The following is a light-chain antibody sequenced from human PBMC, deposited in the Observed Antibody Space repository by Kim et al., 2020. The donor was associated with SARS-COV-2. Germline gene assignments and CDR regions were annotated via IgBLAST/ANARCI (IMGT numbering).Light chain of an antibody. CDR1: QSVWNH. Sequence: DIQMTQSPSSLSAFVGDTVIITCRASQSVWNHLNLYQHKPGKAPKLLIYGASNLQTGVPPRFSGSGSGTRFTLTIYNFQPEDFATYYCQQSHSTPRTFGQGTKVDIK. CDR2: GAS. J-gene: IGKJ1*01. V-gene: IGKV1-39*01. CDR3: QQSHSTPRT.